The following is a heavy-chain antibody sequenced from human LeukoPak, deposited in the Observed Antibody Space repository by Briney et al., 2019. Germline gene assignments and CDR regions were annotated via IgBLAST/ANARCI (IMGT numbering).Heavy chain of an antibody. Sequence: SETLSLTCAVYGGSFSGYYWSWIRQPPGKGLEWIGEINHSGSTNYNPSLKSRVTISVDTSKNQFSLKLSSVTAADTAVYYCARGKRGHYWDQGTLVTVSS. CDR1: GGSFSGYY. J-gene: IGHJ4*02. CDR2: INHSGST. CDR3: ARGKRGHY. V-gene: IGHV4-34*01.